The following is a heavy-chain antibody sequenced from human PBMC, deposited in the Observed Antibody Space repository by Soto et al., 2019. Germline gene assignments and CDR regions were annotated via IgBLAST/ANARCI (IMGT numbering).Heavy chain of an antibody. J-gene: IGHJ4*02. CDR1: GFTFSSYA. D-gene: IGHD3-22*01. Sequence: GGSLRLSCAASGFTFSSYAMSWVRQAPGKGLEWVSAISGSGGSTYYADSVKGRFTISRDNSKNTLYLQMNSLRAEDMDVYYCAKDGEYYYDSSGYHYWGQGTLVTVSS. V-gene: IGHV3-23*01. CDR3: AKDGEYYYDSSGYHY. CDR2: ISGSGGST.